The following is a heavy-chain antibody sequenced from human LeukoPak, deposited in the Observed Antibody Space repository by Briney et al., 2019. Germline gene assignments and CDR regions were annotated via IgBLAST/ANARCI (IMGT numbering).Heavy chain of an antibody. CDR2: ISSSSSYI. Sequence: GGSLRLSCAASGFTFSSYSMNWVRQAPGKGLEWVSSISSSSSYIYYADSVKGRFTISRDNSENTLYLQMNNLRAEDTALYYCAKISGYYPFDYWGQGTLVTVSS. J-gene: IGHJ4*02. V-gene: IGHV3-21*01. CDR3: AKISGYYPFDY. D-gene: IGHD3-22*01. CDR1: GFTFSSYS.